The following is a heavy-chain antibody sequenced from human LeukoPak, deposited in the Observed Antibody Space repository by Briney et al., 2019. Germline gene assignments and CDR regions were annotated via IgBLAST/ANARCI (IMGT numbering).Heavy chain of an antibody. CDR2: IWYDGSNK. V-gene: IGHV3-33*01. CDR3: ARDYDSSGYYYLYYYYGMDV. CDR1: GFTFSSYG. D-gene: IGHD3-22*01. J-gene: IGHJ6*02. Sequence: GGSLRLSCTASGFTFSSYGMHWVRQAPGKGLEWVAVIWYDGSNKYYADSAKGRFTISRDNSKNTLYLQMNSLRAEDTALYYCARDYDSSGYYYLYYYYGMDVWGQGTTVTVSS.